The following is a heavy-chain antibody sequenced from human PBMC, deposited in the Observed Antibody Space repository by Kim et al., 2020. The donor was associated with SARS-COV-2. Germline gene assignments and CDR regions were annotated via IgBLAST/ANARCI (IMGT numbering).Heavy chain of an antibody. Sequence: SETLSLTCAVSGGSISSLNWWSWVRQPPGKGLEWIGEISYTGSTKYNPSLKSRVTISVDRSKNQFSLKVRSVTAADTAVYYCASPNLGGMDVWGQGTTVIVSS. CDR3: ASPNLGGMDV. V-gene: IGHV4-4*02. CDR2: ISYTGST. CDR1: GGSISSLNW. D-gene: IGHD2-8*01. J-gene: IGHJ6*02.